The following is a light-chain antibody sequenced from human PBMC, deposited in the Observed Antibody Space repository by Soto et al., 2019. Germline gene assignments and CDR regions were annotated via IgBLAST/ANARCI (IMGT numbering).Light chain of an antibody. CDR2: DVS. Sequence: QSALTQPASVSGSPGQSITISCTGTSSDVGGYNYVSWYQQHPGKAPKLMIYDVSNRPSGVSNRFSGSKSGNTASLTISGLQAEDEAAYYCSSYTSSRTWVFGGGTKLTVL. V-gene: IGLV2-14*01. CDR3: SSYTSSRTWV. CDR1: SSDVGGYNY. J-gene: IGLJ3*02.